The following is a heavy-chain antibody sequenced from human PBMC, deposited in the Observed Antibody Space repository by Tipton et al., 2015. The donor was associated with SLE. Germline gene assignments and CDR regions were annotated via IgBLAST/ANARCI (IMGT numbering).Heavy chain of an antibody. D-gene: IGHD2-15*01. J-gene: IGHJ4*02. CDR2: LYHSGIT. CDR1: GYSLSSGYY. Sequence: GLVKPSETLSLTCAVSGYSLSSGYYWGWIRQPPGKGLEWIGTLYHSGITYYNPSLKSRVTISVDTSKNQFSLKLSSVTAADTAVYYCAIDECSGGSCYEGYWGQGTLVTVSS. V-gene: IGHV4-38-2*02. CDR3: AIDECSGGSCYEGY.